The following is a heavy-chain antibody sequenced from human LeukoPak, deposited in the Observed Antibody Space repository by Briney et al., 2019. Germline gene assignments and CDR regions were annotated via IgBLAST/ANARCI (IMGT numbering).Heavy chain of an antibody. V-gene: IGHV5-51*01. CDR2: IYPDDSDT. CDR3: ARGPYNWNDGSYYYYYMDV. CDR1: GYSFTNYW. D-gene: IGHD1-1*01. Sequence: GESLKISCKASGYSFTNYWIGWVRQMPGKGLEWMGIIYPDDSDTRYSPSFQGQVTISADKSISTAYLQWSSLKASDTAMYYCARGPYNWNDGSYYYYYMDVWGKGTTVTVSS. J-gene: IGHJ6*03.